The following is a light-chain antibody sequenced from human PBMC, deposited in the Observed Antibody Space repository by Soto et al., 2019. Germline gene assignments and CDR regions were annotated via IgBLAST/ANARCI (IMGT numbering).Light chain of an antibody. CDR3: AAWADSLNIVV. CDR2: TSN. J-gene: IGLJ2*01. Sequence: QSVLTQPPSLSGTPGQTVTISCSGARSNIGKNTLNWFQQLPGTAPNLLISTSNHRPSGVRDRFSGSKSGTSASLTISGLRSDDEADYYCAAWADSLNIVVFGGGTKLTVL. V-gene: IGLV1-44*01. CDR1: RSNIGKNT.